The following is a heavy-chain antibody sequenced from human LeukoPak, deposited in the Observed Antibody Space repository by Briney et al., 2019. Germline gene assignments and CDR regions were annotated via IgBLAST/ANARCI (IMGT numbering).Heavy chain of an antibody. CDR3: ASANWGAAFDI. Sequence: PGGSLRLSCAGSGFTFSNGWMNWVRQAPGKGLEWVGRIKSIVDGGTIDYAAPVKGRFTISRDDSKNTVYLQMNGLKTEDTAVYYCASANWGAAFDIWGQGTMVTVSS. V-gene: IGHV3-15*01. CDR2: IKSIVDGGTI. D-gene: IGHD7-27*01. CDR1: GFTFSNGW. J-gene: IGHJ3*02.